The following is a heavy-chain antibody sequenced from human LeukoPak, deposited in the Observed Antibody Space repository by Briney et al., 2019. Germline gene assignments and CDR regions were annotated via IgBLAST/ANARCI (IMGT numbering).Heavy chain of an antibody. CDR2: ISSSSSYI. CDR3: AKDWGPRTYYYDSSGYCDY. J-gene: IGHJ4*02. V-gene: IGHV3-21*04. D-gene: IGHD3-22*01. CDR1: GFTFSTYS. Sequence: GGSLRLSCAASGFTFSTYSMNWVRQAPGKGLEWVSSISSSSSYIYYADSVKGRFTISRDNAKNSLYLQMNSLRAEDTAVYYCAKDWGPRTYYYDSSGYCDYWGQGTLVTVSS.